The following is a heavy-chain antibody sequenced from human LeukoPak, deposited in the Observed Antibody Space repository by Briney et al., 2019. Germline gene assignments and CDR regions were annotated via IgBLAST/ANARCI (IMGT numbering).Heavy chain of an antibody. CDR3: ARGQAVGATWLDRAYFQH. D-gene: IGHD1-26*01. V-gene: IGHV4-59*01. CDR2: IYYSGST. Sequence: SETLSLTCTVSGGSISSYYWSWIRQPPGKGLEWIGYIYYSGSTNYNPSLKSRVTISVDTSKSQFSLKLSSVTAADTAVYYCARGQAVGATWLDRAYFQHWGQGTLVTVSS. CDR1: GGSISSYY. J-gene: IGHJ1*01.